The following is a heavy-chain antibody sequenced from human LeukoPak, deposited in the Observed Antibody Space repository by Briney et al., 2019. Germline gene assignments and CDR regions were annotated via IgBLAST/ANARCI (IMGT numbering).Heavy chain of an antibody. V-gene: IGHV4-59*08. CDR1: GGSIKNFY. Sequence: SETLSLTCTVSGGSIKNFYWTWIRQPPGKGLEWIGYVYSSGSTNYNPSVKSRVTISVDTSKNQFSLKLNSVTAADTAEYYCARHPGRLFDYWGQGTLVTVSS. J-gene: IGHJ4*02. CDR2: VYSSGST. CDR3: ARHPGRLFDY.